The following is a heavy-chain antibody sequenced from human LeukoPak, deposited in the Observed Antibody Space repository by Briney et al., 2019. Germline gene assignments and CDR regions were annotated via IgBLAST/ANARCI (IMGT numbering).Heavy chain of an antibody. Sequence: PGGSLRLSCAASGFTFSSYSMNWVRQAPGKGLEWVSSISSSSSYIYYADSVKGRFTISRDNAKNSLYLQMNSLRAEDTAVYYCARALGSSWYDYYYYMDVWGKGTTVTVSS. CDR1: GFTFSSYS. D-gene: IGHD6-13*01. CDR3: ARALGSSWYDYYYYMDV. V-gene: IGHV3-21*01. CDR2: ISSSSSYI. J-gene: IGHJ6*03.